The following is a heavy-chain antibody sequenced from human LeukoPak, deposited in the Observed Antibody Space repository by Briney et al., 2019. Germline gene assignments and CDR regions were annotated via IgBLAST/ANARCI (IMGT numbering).Heavy chain of an antibody. CDR3: AKGTGNYYYYGMDV. CDR1: GFTFSSYA. CDR2: ISGSDGST. D-gene: IGHD1-14*01. Sequence: GGSLRLSCAASGFTFSSYAMSWVRQAPGKGLEWVSAISGSDGSTYYAGSAKGRFTISRDNSKNTLYLQMNSLRAEDTAVYYCAKGTGNYYYYGMDVWGRGTTVTVSS. J-gene: IGHJ6*02. V-gene: IGHV3-23*01.